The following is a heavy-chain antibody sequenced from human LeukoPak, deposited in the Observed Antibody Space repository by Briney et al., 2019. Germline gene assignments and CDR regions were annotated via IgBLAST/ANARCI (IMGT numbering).Heavy chain of an antibody. D-gene: IGHD6-13*01. V-gene: IGHV2-5*01. Sequence: SGPTQIHLSQTLTLTCTLSGFSLRPSAGGVGWIRQTPGKAREWLALIYCCGDQLYNPSLQTRLTIARDTYKKQVVLTLTNVDPVDTATYYCIHQHNLAAADTWGQGILVTVSS. CDR1: GFSLRPSAGG. J-gene: IGHJ4*02. CDR2: IYCCGDQ. CDR3: IHQHNLAAADT.